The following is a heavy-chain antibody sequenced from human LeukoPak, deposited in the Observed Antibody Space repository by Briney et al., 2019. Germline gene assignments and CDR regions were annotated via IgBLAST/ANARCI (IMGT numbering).Heavy chain of an antibody. CDR2: ISWNSGNI. Sequence: PGRSLRLSCAASGFTFDDYAMHWVRQAPGRGLEWVSGISWNSGNIVYADSVKGRFTISSDNAKNSLYLQMNSLRPEDTAFYYCVKGATSSWYDWFDPWGQGTLVTVSS. J-gene: IGHJ5*02. V-gene: IGHV3-9*01. D-gene: IGHD6-13*01. CDR1: GFTFDDYA. CDR3: VKGATSSWYDWFDP.